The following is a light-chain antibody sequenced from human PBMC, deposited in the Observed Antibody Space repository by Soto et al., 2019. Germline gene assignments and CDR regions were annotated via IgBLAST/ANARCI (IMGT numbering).Light chain of an antibody. CDR1: QSVSSNY. J-gene: IGKJ1*01. V-gene: IGKV3-20*01. CDR3: QKYDTSPWK. CDR2: GAS. Sequence: VLTQSPVTLSFSAWERATLSCRASQSVSSNYLAWYQQKPGQSPRLLIYGASNRASGISDRFSGSGSGTDFTLTIYRLEPEDFAVYYCQKYDTSPWKFGQGTKVDIK.